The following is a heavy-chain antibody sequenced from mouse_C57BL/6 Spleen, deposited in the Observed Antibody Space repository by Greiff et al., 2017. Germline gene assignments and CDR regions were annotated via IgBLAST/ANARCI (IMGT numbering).Heavy chain of an antibody. CDR3: GRKLDYGSSYYLGY. Sequence: QVQLQQPGAELVKPGASVNLSCKASGYTFTSYWMQWVKQRPGQGLEWIGEIDPSDSYTNYNQKFKGKATLTLDTSSSTAYMQRSSLTSEDSAVYYCGRKLDYGSSYYLGYWGQGTTLTVSS. V-gene: IGHV1-50*01. CDR1: GYTFTSYW. J-gene: IGHJ2*01. CDR2: IDPSDSYT. D-gene: IGHD1-1*01.